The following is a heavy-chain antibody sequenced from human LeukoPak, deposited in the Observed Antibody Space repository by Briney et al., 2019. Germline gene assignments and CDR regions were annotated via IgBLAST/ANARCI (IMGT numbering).Heavy chain of an antibody. CDR3: ARGGYRGCFDY. V-gene: IGHV4-61*01. CDR2: IYHSGST. D-gene: IGHD5-24*01. CDR1: GGSVSSGSYY. Sequence: PSETLSLTCTVSGGSVSSGSYYWSWIRQPPGKGLEWIGEIYHSGSTNYNPSLKSRVTISVDKSKNQFSLKLSSVTAADTAVYYCARGGYRGCFDYWGQGTLVTVSS. J-gene: IGHJ4*02.